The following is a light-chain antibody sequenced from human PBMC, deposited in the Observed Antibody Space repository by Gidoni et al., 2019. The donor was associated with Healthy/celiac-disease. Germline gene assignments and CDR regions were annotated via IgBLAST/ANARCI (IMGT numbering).Light chain of an antibody. V-gene: IGKV3-11*01. Sequence: EIVLTQSPATLSLSPGERATLSCRASQSVSSYLAWYQQKPGQAPRLLIYDASNRATGIPARFSGSGSGTDFTLTISSLEPEDFAVYYCQQRSNWPPLVTFXXXTKVEIK. CDR2: DAS. CDR1: QSVSSY. CDR3: QQRSNWPPLVT. J-gene: IGKJ1*01.